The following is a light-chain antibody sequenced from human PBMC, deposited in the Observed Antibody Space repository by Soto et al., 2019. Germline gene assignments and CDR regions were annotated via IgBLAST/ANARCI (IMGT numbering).Light chain of an antibody. V-gene: IGLV1-40*01. CDR2: GDS. J-gene: IGLJ3*02. Sequence: QSVLTQPPSVSGAPGQRVTISCTGSSSNIGTGYDVHWYQQLPGTAPKVLIYGDSNRPSGVPDRFSGSKSGTSASLAITGLHAEYEADYYCQSYDSSLSGWVFCGGTKLTVL. CDR1: SSNIGTGYD. CDR3: QSYDSSLSGWV.